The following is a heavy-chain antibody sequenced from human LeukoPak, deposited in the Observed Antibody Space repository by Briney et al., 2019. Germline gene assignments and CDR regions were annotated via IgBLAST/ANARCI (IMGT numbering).Heavy chain of an antibody. D-gene: IGHD4-17*01. Sequence: SETLSLTCTVYGGSLGGYYWTWIRQPPGKGLEWIGEINHGGRANYNPSLKSRVTMSVDTSKNLFSLMLSSVTAADTAVYYCAGGSRHYGDYHGWGQGTLVTVSS. CDR3: AGGSRHYGDYHG. CDR1: GGSLGGYY. V-gene: IGHV4-34*01. J-gene: IGHJ4*02. CDR2: INHGGRA.